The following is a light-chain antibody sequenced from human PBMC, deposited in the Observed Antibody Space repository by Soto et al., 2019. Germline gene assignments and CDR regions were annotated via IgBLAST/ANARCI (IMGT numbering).Light chain of an antibody. J-gene: IGKJ4*01. CDR2: ATS. CDR3: QHYNNCPLT. Sequence: DIVLTHSPDTLSLSPGNIATLSCWASQSVDNNYVAWYQQKPGQTPRLLIYATSTRATGIPARFSGSGSGTEFTRTISSLQSEDFAVYYCQHYNNCPLTFGGGTKVDIK. V-gene: IGKV3-15*01. CDR1: QSVDNN.